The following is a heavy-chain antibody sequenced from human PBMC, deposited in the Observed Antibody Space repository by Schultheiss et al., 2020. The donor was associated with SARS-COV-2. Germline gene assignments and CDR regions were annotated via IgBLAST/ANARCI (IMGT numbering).Heavy chain of an antibody. Sequence: GGSLRLSCAASGFTFSSYEMNWVRQAPGKGLEWVSYISSSGSTIYYADSVKGRFTISRDNAKNSLYLQMNSLRAEDTAVYYCARGLAEWEPGVFDYWGQGTLVTVSS. CDR3: ARGLAEWEPGVFDY. CDR1: GFTFSSYE. J-gene: IGHJ4*02. D-gene: IGHD1-26*01. V-gene: IGHV3-48*03. CDR2: ISSSGSTI.